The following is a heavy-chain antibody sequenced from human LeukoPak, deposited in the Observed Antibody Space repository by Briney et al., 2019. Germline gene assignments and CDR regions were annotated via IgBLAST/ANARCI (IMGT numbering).Heavy chain of an antibody. CDR2: INDDGSDT. J-gene: IGHJ5*02. CDR1: GFTFKLYW. D-gene: IGHD2-15*01. Sequence: GGSLRLSCAASGFTFKLYWMHWVRQVPGKRPVWVSRINDDGSDTVYADSVRGRFTTSRDDAKNTVYLQMNNLRAEDTAVYHCVRGGPSTWSWGQGTLVTVSS. V-gene: IGHV3-74*01. CDR3: VRGGPSTWS.